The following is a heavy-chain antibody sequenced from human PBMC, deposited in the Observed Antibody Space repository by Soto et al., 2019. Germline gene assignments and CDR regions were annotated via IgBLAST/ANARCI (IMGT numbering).Heavy chain of an antibody. CDR3: ARGLATLPVFAFDI. D-gene: IGHD1-1*01. J-gene: IGHJ3*02. V-gene: IGHV2-5*01. Sequence: SGPTLVNPTQTLTLTCTLSGISLSTSGVGLGWIRQTPGKALEWLALVYWNDDKHYRPSLKSRLTITKDTSKNQAILTMTNMDPVDTATYYCARGLATLPVFAFDISGQGTEVTVSS. CDR1: GISLSTSGVG. CDR2: VYWNDDK.